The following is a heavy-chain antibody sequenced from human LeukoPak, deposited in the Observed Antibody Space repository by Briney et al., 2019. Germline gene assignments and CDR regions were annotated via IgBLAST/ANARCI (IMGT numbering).Heavy chain of an antibody. D-gene: IGHD1-1*01. J-gene: IGHJ3*02. V-gene: IGHV3-21*05. CDR3: ARLIGYGAFDN. Sequence: GGSLRLSSAESGFTFSSYGMHWVPPTPEKGLEWVSYISSYSSYIYYGDAVKGRFTFSRDNTKNSLYLKMNSLRAEDTAVYYCARLIGYGAFDNWGQGTMVTVSS. CDR1: GFTFSSYG. CDR2: ISSYSSYI.